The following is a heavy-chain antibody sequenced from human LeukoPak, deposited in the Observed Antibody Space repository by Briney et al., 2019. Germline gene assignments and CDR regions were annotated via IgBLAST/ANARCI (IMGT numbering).Heavy chain of an antibody. CDR1: GGSISSGDYY. D-gene: IGHD3-3*01. J-gene: IGHJ5*02. Sequence: SETLSLTCTVSGGSISSGDYYWSWIRQPPGKGLEWIGYIYYSGSTYYNPSLMSRVTISVDTSKNQFSLKLSSVTAADTAVYYCARQSFWSGKSCFDPWGQGTLVTVSS. CDR2: IYYSGST. CDR3: ARQSFWSGKSCFDP. V-gene: IGHV4-30-4*01.